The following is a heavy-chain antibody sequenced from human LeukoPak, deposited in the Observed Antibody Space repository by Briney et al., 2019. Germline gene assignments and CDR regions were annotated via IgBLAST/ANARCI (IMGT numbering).Heavy chain of an antibody. CDR2: IHRDDKT. Sequence: PGGSLRLSCAASGFTVSSSSIYWVRRAPGKGLEWVSFIHRDDKTYYADSVKGRFTMSRESSKNTLYLQMNSLGADDTAVYYCAREVISTPSYFDYWGQGILVTVSS. D-gene: IGHD2-2*01. J-gene: IGHJ4*02. CDR3: AREVISTPSYFDY. V-gene: IGHV3-53*01. CDR1: GFTVSSSS.